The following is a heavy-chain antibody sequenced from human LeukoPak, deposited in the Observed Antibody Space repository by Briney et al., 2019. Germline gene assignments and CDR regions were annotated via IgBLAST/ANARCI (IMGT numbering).Heavy chain of an antibody. D-gene: IGHD4-23*01. Sequence: PSETLSLTCTVSGASISSGSYYWNWIRQPAGKGLEWIGRIFASGSTYYNPSLKSRVTISVDTSKNQFSLKLSSVTAADTAVYYCARPYLRGTVVNNWFDPWGQGTLVTVSS. CDR2: IFASGST. CDR1: GASISSGSYY. V-gene: IGHV4-61*02. J-gene: IGHJ5*02. CDR3: ARPYLRGTVVNNWFDP.